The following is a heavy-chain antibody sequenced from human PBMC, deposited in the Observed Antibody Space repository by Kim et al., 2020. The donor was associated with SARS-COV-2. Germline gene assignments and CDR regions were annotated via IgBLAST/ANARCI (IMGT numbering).Heavy chain of an antibody. Sequence: GGSLRLSCVSSGFTFTSYWMHWVRQDSEKRLEWLARIKNDGTLTEYAESVKGRFTISRDNAQSTLYLQMNSLRVEDTAVYYCARGYIHLVYYSSGYYDAWGQGSLVTVSS. CDR3: ARGYIHLVYYSSGYYDA. J-gene: IGHJ5*02. V-gene: IGHV3-74*03. CDR1: GFTFTSYW. D-gene: IGHD3-22*01. CDR2: IKNDGTLT.